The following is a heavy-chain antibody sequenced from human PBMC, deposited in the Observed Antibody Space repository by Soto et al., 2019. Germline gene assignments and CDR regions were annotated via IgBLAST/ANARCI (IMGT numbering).Heavy chain of an antibody. V-gene: IGHV3-72*01. D-gene: IGHD7-27*01. J-gene: IGHJ3*02. CDR3: ARGAELGIGAFDI. Sequence: GGSLRLSCAASGFTFSDHYMDWVRQAPGKGLEWVGRTRNKANSYTTEYAASVKGSFTISRDDSKNSLYLQMNSLKTEDTAVYYCARGAELGIGAFDIWGQGTMVTVSS. CDR1: GFTFSDHY. CDR2: TRNKANSYTT.